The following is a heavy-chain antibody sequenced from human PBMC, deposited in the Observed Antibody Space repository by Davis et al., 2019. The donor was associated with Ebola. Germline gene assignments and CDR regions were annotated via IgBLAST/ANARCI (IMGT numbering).Heavy chain of an antibody. CDR3: TRATDFVTMVQGVIDY. J-gene: IGHJ4*02. CDR1: GFTFGDYA. D-gene: IGHD3-10*01. CDR2: IRSKAYGGTT. Sequence: PGGSLRLSCTASGFTFGDYAMSWFRQAPGKGLEWVGFIRSKAYGGTTEYAASVKGRFTISRDDSKSIAYLQMNSLKTEDTAVYYCTRATDFVTMVQGVIDYWGQGTLVTVSS. V-gene: IGHV3-49*03.